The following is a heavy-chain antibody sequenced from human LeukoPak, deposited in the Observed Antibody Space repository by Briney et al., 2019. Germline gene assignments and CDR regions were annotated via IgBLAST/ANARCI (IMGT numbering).Heavy chain of an antibody. CDR1: GFTFSSYS. V-gene: IGHV3-21*01. CDR3: ARDRMYCSSTSCTFFDY. CDR2: ISSSSSYI. D-gene: IGHD2-2*01. Sequence: GGSLRPSCAASGFTFSSYSMNWVRQAPGKGLEWVSSISSSSSYIYYADSVKGRFTISRDNAKNSLYLQMNSLRAEDTAVYYCARDRMYCSSTSCTFFDYWGQGTLVTVSS. J-gene: IGHJ4*02.